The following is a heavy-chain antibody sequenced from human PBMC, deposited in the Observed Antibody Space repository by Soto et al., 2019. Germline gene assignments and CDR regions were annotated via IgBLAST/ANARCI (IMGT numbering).Heavy chain of an antibody. V-gene: IGHV3-23*01. D-gene: IGHD3-22*01. CDR2: ISGSGGST. Sequence: GGSLRLSCAASGFTFSSYAMSWVRQAPGKGLEWVSAISGSGGSTYYADSVKGRFTISRDNSKNTLCLQMNSLRAEDTAVYYCAKVANYYDSSGYLTGPYDYWGQGTLVTVSS. CDR3: AKVANYYDSSGYLTGPYDY. CDR1: GFTFSSYA. J-gene: IGHJ4*02.